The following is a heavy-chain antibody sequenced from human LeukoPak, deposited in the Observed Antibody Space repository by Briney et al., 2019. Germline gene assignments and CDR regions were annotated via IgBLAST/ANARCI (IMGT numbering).Heavy chain of an antibody. D-gene: IGHD3-22*01. Sequence: PGGSLRLSCAASGFTFSSYGMSWVRQAPGKGLEWVSVIYSGGSTYYADSVKGRFTISRDNSKNTLYLQMNSLRAEDTAVYYCAKEGRWYYDSSGLDYWGQGTLVTVSS. V-gene: IGHV3-66*02. CDR1: GFTFSSYG. J-gene: IGHJ4*02. CDR2: IYSGGST. CDR3: AKEGRWYYDSSGLDY.